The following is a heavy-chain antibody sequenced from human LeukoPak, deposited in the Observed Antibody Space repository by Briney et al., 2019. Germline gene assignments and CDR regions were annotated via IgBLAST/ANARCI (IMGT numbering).Heavy chain of an antibody. V-gene: IGHV3-30*03. J-gene: IGHJ6*02. Sequence: PGRSLRLSCAASGFTFSSYGMHWVRQAPGKGLEWVAVISYDGSNKYYADSVKGRFTISRDNSKNTLYLQMNSLRAEDTAVYYCVTVGGGSVNYYYGKDVWGQGTTVTVSS. D-gene: IGHD2-15*01. CDR2: ISYDGSNK. CDR3: VTVGGGSVNYYYGKDV. CDR1: GFTFSSYG.